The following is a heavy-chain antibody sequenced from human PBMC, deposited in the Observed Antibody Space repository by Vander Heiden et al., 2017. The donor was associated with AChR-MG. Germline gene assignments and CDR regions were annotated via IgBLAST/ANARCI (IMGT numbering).Heavy chain of an antibody. V-gene: IGHV2-70*04. CDR2: IDWDDDK. Sequence: QVTLKESGPALVKPTQTLTLTCTFSGFSLSNVDMRVYWLRQPPGKALEWLSSIDWDDDKFYRSSLTTSLTISKDTSENQVILRMTNVSPEDSATYYCARMGVSGTLDYWGQGALVTVSS. J-gene: IGHJ4*02. CDR1: GFSLSNVDMR. D-gene: IGHD6-13*01. CDR3: ARMGVSGTLDY.